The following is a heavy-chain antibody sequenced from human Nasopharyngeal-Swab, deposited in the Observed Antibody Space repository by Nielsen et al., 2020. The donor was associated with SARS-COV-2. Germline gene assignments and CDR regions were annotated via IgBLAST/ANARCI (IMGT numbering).Heavy chain of an antibody. V-gene: IGHV3-15*07. Sequence: GESLKISCAASGFTFSNAWMNWVRQAPGKGPEWVGRIKSKTDGGTTDYAAPVKGRFTISRDGSKNTLYLQMNSLKTEDTAVYYCTTALSGSPDWGQGTLVTVSS. CDR1: GFTFSNAW. J-gene: IGHJ4*02. CDR2: IKSKTDGGTT. CDR3: TTALSGSPD. D-gene: IGHD1-26*01.